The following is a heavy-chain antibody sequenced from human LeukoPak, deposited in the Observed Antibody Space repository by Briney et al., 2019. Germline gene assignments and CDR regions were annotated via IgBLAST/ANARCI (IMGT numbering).Heavy chain of an antibody. CDR2: IWYDGSNK. V-gene: IGHV3-33*01. CDR3: ATNVIAVAGTRFDY. D-gene: IGHD6-19*01. Sequence: GGSLRLSCAASGFTFSSYGMHWVRQAPGKGLEWVALIWYDGSNKYYADSVKGRFTISRDNSKNTVYLQMNSLRAEDTAVYYCATNVIAVAGTRFDYWGQGTLVTVSS. CDR1: GFTFSSYG. J-gene: IGHJ4*02.